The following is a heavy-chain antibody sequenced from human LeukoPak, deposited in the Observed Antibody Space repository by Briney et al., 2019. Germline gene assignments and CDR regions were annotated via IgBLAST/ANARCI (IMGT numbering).Heavy chain of an antibody. V-gene: IGHV1-2*02. Sequence: GASVKVSCKASVYTFTGYYMHWVRQAPAQGLEWMGWINPNSGGTNYAQKFQGRVTMTRDTSISTAYMELSRLRSDDTAVYYCTRGAVAGAFDYWGQGTLVTVSS. CDR1: VYTFTGYY. D-gene: IGHD6-19*01. J-gene: IGHJ4*02. CDR2: INPNSGGT. CDR3: TRGAVAGAFDY.